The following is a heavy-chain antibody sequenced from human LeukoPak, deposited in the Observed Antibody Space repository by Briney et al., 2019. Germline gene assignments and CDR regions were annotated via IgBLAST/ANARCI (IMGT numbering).Heavy chain of an antibody. J-gene: IGHJ4*02. CDR2: IKQDGSEK. Sequence: GGSLRLSCAASGFTFSSYWMSWVRQAPGKGLEWVANIKQDGSEKYYVDSVKGRFTISRDNAKNSLYLQMNSLRAEDTAVYYCARSQGVEMATIAYWGQGTLVTVSS. CDR1: GFTFSSYW. V-gene: IGHV3-7*03. D-gene: IGHD5-24*01. CDR3: ARSQGVEMATIAY.